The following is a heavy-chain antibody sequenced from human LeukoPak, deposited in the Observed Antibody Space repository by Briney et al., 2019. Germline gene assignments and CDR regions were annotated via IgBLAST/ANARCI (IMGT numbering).Heavy chain of an antibody. CDR2: INPNSGGT. CDR3: ARSRGLELLRFDY. CDR1: GYTFTGYY. Sequence: ASVKVSCKASGYTFTGYYMHWVRQAPGQGLEWMGWINPNSGGTNYAQKFQGRVTMTRDTSISTAYMELSRLRSGDTAVYYCARSRGLELLRFDYWGQGTLVTVSS. D-gene: IGHD1-7*01. J-gene: IGHJ4*02. V-gene: IGHV1-2*02.